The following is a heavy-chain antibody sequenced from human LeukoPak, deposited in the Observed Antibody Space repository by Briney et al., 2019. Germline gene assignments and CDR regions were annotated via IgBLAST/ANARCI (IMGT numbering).Heavy chain of an antibody. V-gene: IGHV4-30-2*01. D-gene: IGHD6-13*01. J-gene: IGHJ4*02. Sequence: SETLSLTCAVSGGSISSGGYSWSWIRQPPGKGLEWIGYIYHSGSTYYNPSLKSRVTISVDRSKNQFSLKLSSVTAADTAVYYCARYSSSWYAFDYWGQGTLVTVSS. CDR2: IYHSGST. CDR1: GGSISSGGYS. CDR3: ARYSSSWYAFDY.